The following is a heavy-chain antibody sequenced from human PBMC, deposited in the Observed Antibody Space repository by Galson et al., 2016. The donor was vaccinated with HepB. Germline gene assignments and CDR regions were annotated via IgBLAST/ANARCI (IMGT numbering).Heavy chain of an antibody. V-gene: IGHV3-7*01. CDR3: GMNTWFDP. J-gene: IGHJ5*02. CDR1: GFNFSAYW. CDR2: MNEDGSAR. Sequence: SLRLSCAGSGFNFSAYWMSWVRQAPGKGLEWVANMNEDGSARYYVGTVKGRFTISRDNAKNSLYLQVTSLRAEDTAVYYCGMNTWFDPWGQGTLVTVSS.